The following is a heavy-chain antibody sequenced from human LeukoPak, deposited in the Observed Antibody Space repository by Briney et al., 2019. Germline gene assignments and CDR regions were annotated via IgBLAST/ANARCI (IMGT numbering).Heavy chain of an antibody. J-gene: IGHJ4*02. V-gene: IGHV3-23*01. CDR2: ISGSGDST. CDR1: KFTFSSYA. CDR3: AKGGLSQTFQHGYRGFDY. D-gene: IGHD5-18*01. Sequence: GGSLRLSCAASKFTFSSYAMSWVRQAPGKGLEWVSSISGSGDSTYYADSVKGRFTISRDNSKNTLYLQMNSLRAEDTAVYYCAKGGLSQTFQHGYRGFDYWGQGTLVTVSS.